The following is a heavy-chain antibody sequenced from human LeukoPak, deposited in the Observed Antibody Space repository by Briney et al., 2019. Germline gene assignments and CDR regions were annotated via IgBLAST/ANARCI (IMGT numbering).Heavy chain of an antibody. Sequence: GGSLRLSCAASGFTFSSYGMHWVRQAPGKGLEWVSVMSYDGSDAYYADSVKGRFTISRDNSKNTLFLQMNSLRAEDTAIYYCAKGAFDYIEIAYFDYWGQGALVTVSS. CDR2: MSYDGSDA. D-gene: IGHD5-12*01. CDR3: AKGAFDYIEIAYFDY. CDR1: GFTFSSYG. V-gene: IGHV3-30*12. J-gene: IGHJ4*02.